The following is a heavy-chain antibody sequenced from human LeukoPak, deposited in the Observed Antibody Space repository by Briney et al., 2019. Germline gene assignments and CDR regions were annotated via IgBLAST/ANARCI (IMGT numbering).Heavy chain of an antibody. CDR1: GFTFSSYW. Sequence: GGSLRLSCGASGFTFSSYWMSWVRQAPGKGLEWVANIKQDGSEKYYVDSVKGRFTISRDNAENSLYLQMNSLRAEDTAVYYCARVRGSSYFDYWGQGTLVTVSS. D-gene: IGHD6-6*01. CDR2: IKQDGSEK. J-gene: IGHJ4*02. V-gene: IGHV3-7*01. CDR3: ARVRGSSYFDY.